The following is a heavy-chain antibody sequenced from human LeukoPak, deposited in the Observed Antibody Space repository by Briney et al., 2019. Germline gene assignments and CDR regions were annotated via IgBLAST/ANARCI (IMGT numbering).Heavy chain of an antibody. CDR3: ARDNPSCSSTSCMMRYYYYGMDV. V-gene: IGHV4-31*03. J-gene: IGHJ6*04. CDR1: GGSISSGGYY. D-gene: IGHD2-2*01. CDR2: IYYSGSN. Sequence: SQTLSLTCTVSGGSISSGGYYWSWIRQHPGKGLEWIGYIYYSGSNYDNPSLNSRVTISVDTSKNQFSLKLSSVTAAATAVYYSARDNPSCSSTSCMMRYYYYGMDVWGKGPTVTVSS.